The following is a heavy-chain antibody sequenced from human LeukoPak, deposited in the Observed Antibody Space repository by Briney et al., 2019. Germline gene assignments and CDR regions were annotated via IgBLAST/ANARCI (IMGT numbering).Heavy chain of an antibody. Sequence: GSLRLSCAASGFTFDIYAMNWVRQAPGKGLEWVSTISGSADSTYYADSVKGRFTISRDQSKNTLYLQMSSLRADDTAVYYCAKSGLGYCSSTSCLYYFDYWGQGTLVTVSS. D-gene: IGHD2-2*01. CDR2: ISGSADST. J-gene: IGHJ4*02. CDR3: AKSGLGYCSSTSCLYYFDY. V-gene: IGHV3-23*01. CDR1: GFTFDIYA.